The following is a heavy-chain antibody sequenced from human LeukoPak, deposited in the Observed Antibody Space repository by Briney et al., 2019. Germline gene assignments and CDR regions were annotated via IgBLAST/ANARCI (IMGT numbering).Heavy chain of an antibody. D-gene: IGHD1/OR15-1a*01. CDR3: ARSREHKYEVDH. V-gene: IGHV3-53*01. J-gene: IGHJ4*02. CDR2: LYSGGST. CDR1: GLTVSSNY. Sequence: GGSLRLSCAASGLTVSSNYMSWVRQAPGKGLKWVSVLYSGGSTYYADSVKGRFTISRDNSKNTLYLQMNSLRAEDTAVYYCARSREHKYEVDHWGQGTLVTVFS.